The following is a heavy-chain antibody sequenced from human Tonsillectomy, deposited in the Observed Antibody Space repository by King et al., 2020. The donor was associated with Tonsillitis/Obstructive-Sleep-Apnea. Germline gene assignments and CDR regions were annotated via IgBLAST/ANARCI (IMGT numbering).Heavy chain of an antibody. CDR3: ARGGMTTVTKGMRQGPAKRAFDI. D-gene: IGHD4-17*01. J-gene: IGHJ3*02. CDR2: ISYDGSNK. Sequence: VQLVESGGGVVQPGRSLRLSCAASGFTFSSYAMHWVRQAPGKGLEWVAVISYDGSNKYYADSVKGRFTISRDNSKNTLYLQMNSLRAEDTAVYYCARGGMTTVTKGMRQGPAKRAFDIWGQGTMVTVSS. V-gene: IGHV3-30*01. CDR1: GFTFSSYA.